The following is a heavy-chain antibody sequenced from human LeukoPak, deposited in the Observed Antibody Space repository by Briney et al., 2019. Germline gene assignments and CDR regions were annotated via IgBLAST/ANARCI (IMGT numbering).Heavy chain of an antibody. Sequence: SSETLSLTCAVYGGSFSGYYWSWIRQPPGKGLEWIGEINHSGSTNYNPSLKSRVTISVDTSKNQFSLKLSSVTAADTAVYYCAREVITFGGVIVNPPDYWGQGTLVTVSS. CDR2: INHSGST. CDR1: GGSFSGYY. D-gene: IGHD3-16*02. V-gene: IGHV4-34*01. J-gene: IGHJ4*02. CDR3: AREVITFGGVIVNPPDY.